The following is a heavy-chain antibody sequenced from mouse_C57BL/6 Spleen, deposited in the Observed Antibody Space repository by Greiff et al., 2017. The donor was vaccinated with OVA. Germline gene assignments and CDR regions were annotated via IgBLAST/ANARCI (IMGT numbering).Heavy chain of an antibody. CDR3: ARAPSYYFDY. J-gene: IGHJ2*01. V-gene: IGHV5-16*01. Sequence: DVKLVESEGGLVQPGSSMKLSCTASGFTFSDYYMAWVRQVPEKGLEWVANINYDGSSTYYLDSLKSRFIISRDNAKNILYLQMSSLKSEDTATYYCARAPSYYFDYWGQGTTLTVSS. CDR1: GFTFSDYY. CDR2: INYDGSST.